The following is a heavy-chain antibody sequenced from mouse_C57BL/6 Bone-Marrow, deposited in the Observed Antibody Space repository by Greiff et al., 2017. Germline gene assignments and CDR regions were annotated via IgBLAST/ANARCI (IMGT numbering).Heavy chain of an antibody. CDR1: GFNIKDDD. Sequence: EVMLVESGAELVRPGASVKLSCTASGFNIKDDDMHWVKQRPEQGLEWIGWIDPENGDTEYASKFQGKATITADTSSNKAYLQLSSRTSEDTAVYYCTPLLDFWGQGTSVTVSS. D-gene: IGHD6-1*01. J-gene: IGHJ4*01. CDR3: TPLLDF. CDR2: IDPENGDT. V-gene: IGHV14-4*01.